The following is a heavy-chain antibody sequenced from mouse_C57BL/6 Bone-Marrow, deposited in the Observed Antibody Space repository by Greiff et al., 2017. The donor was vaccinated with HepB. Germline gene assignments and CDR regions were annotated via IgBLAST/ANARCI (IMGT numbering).Heavy chain of an antibody. J-gene: IGHJ4*01. CDR2: IRLKSDNYAT. CDR3: PIELFYAMDY. Sequence: EVKVVESGGGLVQPGGSMKLSCVASGFTFSNYWMNWVRQSPEKGLEWVAQIRLKSDNYATHYAESVKGRFTISRDDSKSSVYLQMNNLRAEDTGIYYCPIELFYAMDYWGQGTSVTVSS. CDR1: GFTFSNYW. V-gene: IGHV6-3*01.